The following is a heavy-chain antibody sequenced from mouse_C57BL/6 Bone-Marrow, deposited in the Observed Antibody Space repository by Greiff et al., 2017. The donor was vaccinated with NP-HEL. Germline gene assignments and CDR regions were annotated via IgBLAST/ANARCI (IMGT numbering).Heavy chain of an antibody. CDR1: GFSLTSYG. D-gene: IGHD4-1*01. CDR3: ARKRLGRDWYFDV. V-gene: IGHV2-2*01. Sequence: VQLQQSGPGLVQPSQSLSITCTVSGFSLTSYGVHWVRQSPGKGLEWLGVIWSGGSTDYNAAFISSLSISKDNSKSQVFFKMNSLQADDTAIYYCARKRLGRDWYFDVWGTGTTVTVAS. CDR2: IWSGGST. J-gene: IGHJ1*03.